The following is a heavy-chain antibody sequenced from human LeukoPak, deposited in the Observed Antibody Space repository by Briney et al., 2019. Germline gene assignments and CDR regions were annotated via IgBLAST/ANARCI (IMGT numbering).Heavy chain of an antibody. Sequence: SETLSLTCTVSGGSISSGDYYWSWIRQPPGTGLEWIGYIYYSGSIYYNPSLKSRVTISVDTSKNQFSLKLSSVTAADTAVYYCARGVGYCSSTSCYNFDYWGQGTLVTVSS. CDR1: GGSISSGDYY. D-gene: IGHD2-2*02. CDR3: ARGVGYCSSTSCYNFDY. V-gene: IGHV4-30-4*08. J-gene: IGHJ4*02. CDR2: IYYSGSI.